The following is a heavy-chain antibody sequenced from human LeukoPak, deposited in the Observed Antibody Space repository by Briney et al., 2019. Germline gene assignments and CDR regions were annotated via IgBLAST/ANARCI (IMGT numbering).Heavy chain of an antibody. V-gene: IGHV3-23*01. CDR1: GFTVNNNY. CDR2: ISGSGGST. J-gene: IGHJ6*03. CDR3: ARLATSAYYHFMDV. Sequence: PGGSLRLSCAASGFTVNNNYMSWVRQAAGKGLEWDSAISGSGGSTYYADSVKGRFTISRDNSKNTLYLQMNSLRAEDTAVYYCARLATSAYYHFMDVWGKGTTVTVSS. D-gene: IGHD3-22*01.